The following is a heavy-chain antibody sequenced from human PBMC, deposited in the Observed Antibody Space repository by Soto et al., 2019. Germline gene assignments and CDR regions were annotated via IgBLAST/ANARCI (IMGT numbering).Heavy chain of an antibody. CDR3: AKAARTTTLYNFDF. V-gene: IGHV3-23*01. CDR1: RFTFSTFG. CDR2: ISDSGGTT. J-gene: IGHJ4*02. Sequence: GGSLRLACAASRFTFSTFGMNWVRQAPGKGLEWVSVISDSGGTTFHADSVKGRFTISRDNSKNTLYLQMNSLRPEDTAVYYCAKAARTTTLYNFDFWGQGTLVTVSS. D-gene: IGHD1-1*01.